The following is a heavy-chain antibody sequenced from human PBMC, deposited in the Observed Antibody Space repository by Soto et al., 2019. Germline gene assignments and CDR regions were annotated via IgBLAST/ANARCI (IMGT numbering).Heavy chain of an antibody. CDR2: IYYSGST. Sequence: QLQLQESGPGLVKPSETLSLTCTVSGGSISSSSYYWGWIRQPPGKGLEWIGSIYYSGSTYYNPSLKSRVTISVDTSKNQFSLKLSSVTAADTAVYYCAKYSSSYLSNYYFDYWGQGTLVTVSS. D-gene: IGHD6-13*01. J-gene: IGHJ4*02. V-gene: IGHV4-39*01. CDR1: GGSISSSSYY. CDR3: AKYSSSYLSNYYFDY.